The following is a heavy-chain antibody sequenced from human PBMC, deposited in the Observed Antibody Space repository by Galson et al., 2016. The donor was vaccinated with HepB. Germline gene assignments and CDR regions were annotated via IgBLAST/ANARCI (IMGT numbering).Heavy chain of an antibody. Sequence: ETLSLTCTVSGRSISNGDYYWAWIRQPPGKGLEWVGTIYYTGSTYYNSSLSSRVTISVDTSRNQFSLKLDSVTAADTAVYYCAMITRGNFWGQGTVVTVSA. V-gene: IGHV4-39*01. J-gene: IGHJ4*02. CDR1: GRSISNGDYY. CDR2: IYYTGST. D-gene: IGHD5-12*01. CDR3: AMITRGNF.